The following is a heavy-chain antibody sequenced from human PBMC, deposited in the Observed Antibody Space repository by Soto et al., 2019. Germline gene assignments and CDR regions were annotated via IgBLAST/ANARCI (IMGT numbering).Heavy chain of an antibody. D-gene: IGHD4-17*01. Sequence: APETLSLTCTVSGGSISSSSYYWGWIRQPPGKGLEWIGSIYYSGSTYYNPSLKSRVTISVDTSKNQFSLKLSSVTAADTAVYYCARQHGDYGYYYYGMDVWGQGTTVT. CDR3: ARQHGDYGYYYYGMDV. J-gene: IGHJ6*02. CDR2: IYYSGST. CDR1: GGSISSSSYY. V-gene: IGHV4-39*01.